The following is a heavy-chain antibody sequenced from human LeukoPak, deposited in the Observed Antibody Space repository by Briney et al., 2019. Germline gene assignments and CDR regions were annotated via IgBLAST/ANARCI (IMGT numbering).Heavy chain of an antibody. CDR2: ISSSSSSYI. V-gene: IGHV3-21*01. J-gene: IGHJ4*02. CDR1: GFTFSSYS. CDR3: ARAVLNYYDSSGYDY. Sequence: GSLRLSCAASGFTFSSYSMNWVRQAPGKGLEWVSSISSSSSSYIYYADSVKGRFTISRDNAKNSLYLQMNSLRAEDTAVYYCARAVLNYYDSSGYDYWGQGTLVTVSS. D-gene: IGHD3-22*01.